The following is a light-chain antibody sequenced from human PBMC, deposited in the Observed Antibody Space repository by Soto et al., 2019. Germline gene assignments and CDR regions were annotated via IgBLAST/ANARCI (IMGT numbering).Light chain of an antibody. CDR2: DVT. CDR1: SSDVGGYNY. CDR3: SSYGGSNNYVL. V-gene: IGLV2-8*01. Sequence: QSALTQPPSASGSPGQSVTISCTGTSSDVGGYNYVSWYQQHPGKAPKLIIYDVTKRPSGVPDRFSGSKSANTASLTVSGLQAEDEADYYCSSYGGSNNYVLFGGGTKVTVL. J-gene: IGLJ2*01.